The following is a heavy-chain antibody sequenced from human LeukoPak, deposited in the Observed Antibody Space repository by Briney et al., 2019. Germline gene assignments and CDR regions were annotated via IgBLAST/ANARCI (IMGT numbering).Heavy chain of an antibody. J-gene: IGHJ4*02. V-gene: IGHV1-2*02. D-gene: IGHD1-26*01. Sequence: ASVKVSCRTSGYSFSGYYIQWVRQAPGQGLEWMGWINPNSGDTNYAQKFQGRVTMTRDTSISTAYMELSRLTSDDTAVYYCARDWRGSYFPDFWGQGTLVTVSS. CDR2: INPNSGDT. CDR1: GYSFSGYY. CDR3: ARDWRGSYFPDF.